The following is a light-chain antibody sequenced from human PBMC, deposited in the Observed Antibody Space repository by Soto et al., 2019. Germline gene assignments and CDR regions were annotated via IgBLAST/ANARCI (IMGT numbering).Light chain of an antibody. Sequence: EIVLTQSPGTLSLSPGERATLSCRASQSVSSSYLAWYQQKPGQAPRLLFYGASSRATGIPDRFSGSGFGTDFTLTISRLEPEDFAVYYWQQFGSSPRTFGQGTKVEIK. CDR1: QSVSSSY. V-gene: IGKV3-20*01. CDR2: GAS. J-gene: IGKJ1*01. CDR3: QQFGSSPRT.